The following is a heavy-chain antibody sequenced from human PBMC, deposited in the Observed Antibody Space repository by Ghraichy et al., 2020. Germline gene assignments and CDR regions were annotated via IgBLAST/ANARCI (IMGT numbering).Heavy chain of an antibody. Sequence: ASVKVSCKASGYTFTSYDINWVRQATGQGLEWMGWMNPNSGNTGYAQKFQGRVTMTRNTSISTAYMELSSLRSEDTAVYYCATDLDTAMVMRSEKASYWGQGTLVTVSS. CDR3: ATDLDTAMVMRSEKASY. J-gene: IGHJ4*02. V-gene: IGHV1-8*01. CDR2: MNPNSGNT. CDR1: GYTFTSYD. D-gene: IGHD5-18*01.